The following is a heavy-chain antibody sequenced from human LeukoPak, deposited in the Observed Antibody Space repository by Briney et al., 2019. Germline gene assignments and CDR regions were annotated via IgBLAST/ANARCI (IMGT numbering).Heavy chain of an antibody. CDR1: GFTFDDYA. D-gene: IGHD6-19*01. CDR2: ISWNSGSI. J-gene: IGHJ4*02. V-gene: IGHV3-9*01. CDR3: AKDYYPDGAVAGTSPFDY. Sequence: PGGSLRLSCAASGFTFDDYAMHWVRQAPGKGLEWVSGISWNSGSIGYADSVKGRFTISRDNAKNSLYLQMNSLRAEDTALYYCAKDYYPDGAVAGTSPFDYWGQGTLVTVTS.